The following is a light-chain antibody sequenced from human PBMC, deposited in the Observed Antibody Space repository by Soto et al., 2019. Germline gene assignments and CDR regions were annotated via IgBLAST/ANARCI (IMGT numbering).Light chain of an antibody. CDR3: QQYDNSIT. CDR1: QSLSSNN. CDR2: GAS. Sequence: EIVLTQSPGTQSLSPGETATLSCRASQSLSSNNLAWYHQKPGQTPRLLIYGASSRATGIPDRFSGSVSGTDFTLTISRLEPEDFAVYYCQQYDNSITFGQGTRLEIE. V-gene: IGKV3-20*01. J-gene: IGKJ5*01.